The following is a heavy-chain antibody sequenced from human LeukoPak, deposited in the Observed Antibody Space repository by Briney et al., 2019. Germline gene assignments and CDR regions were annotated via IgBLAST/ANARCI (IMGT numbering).Heavy chain of an antibody. Sequence: PSETLSLTCAVYGGSFSGYYWSWIRQPPGKGLQWIGYIYYSGGTNYNPSLKSRVTISVDTSKNQFSLKLNSVTAADTAVYYCASMVPAGYFDYWGQGTLVTVSS. CDR3: ASMVPAGYFDY. D-gene: IGHD2-2*01. CDR1: GGSFSGYY. V-gene: IGHV4-59*01. J-gene: IGHJ4*02. CDR2: IYYSGGT.